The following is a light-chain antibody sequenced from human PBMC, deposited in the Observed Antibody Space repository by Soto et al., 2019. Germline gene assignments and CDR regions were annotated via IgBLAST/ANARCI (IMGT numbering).Light chain of an antibody. CDR3: SSYAGAITFYV. V-gene: IGLV2-23*02. Sequence: QSALTQPASVSGSPGQSITISCTGTSSDVGTYTLVSWYQQHPGKAPKLVIYEVNKRPAGVSKRFSGSKSGDTASLTISGLQAEDEAAYSCSSYAGAITFYVFGTGTKVTVL. CDR1: SSDVGTYTL. CDR2: EVN. J-gene: IGLJ1*01.